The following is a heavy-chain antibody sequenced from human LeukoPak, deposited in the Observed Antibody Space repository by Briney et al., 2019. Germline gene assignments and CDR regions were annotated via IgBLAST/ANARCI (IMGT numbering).Heavy chain of an antibody. CDR2: ISGSGGST. CDR1: GFTFSSYG. CDR3: ARGGVDYYGSGTYYLMYYFDY. V-gene: IGHV3-23*01. Sequence: GGSLRLSCAASGFTFSSYGMSWVRQAPGKGLEWVSAISGSGGSTYYADSVKGRFTISRDNSKNTLYLQMNSLRAEDTAVYFCARGGVDYYGSGTYYLMYYFDYWGQGALVAVSS. D-gene: IGHD3-10*01. J-gene: IGHJ4*02.